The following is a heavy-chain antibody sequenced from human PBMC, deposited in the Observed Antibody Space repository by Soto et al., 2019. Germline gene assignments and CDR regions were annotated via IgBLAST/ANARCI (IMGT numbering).Heavy chain of an antibody. V-gene: IGHV3-48*02. CDR2: ISGRGTTT. CDR3: ARLGYCSSATCKYYFYYYGMDV. Sequence: LRLSCEASGFSFGSYSMNWVRQAPGKGLEWVSFISGRGTTTYYADSVKGRFTVSRDNAKNSLSLEVNSLRDEDTAVYYCARLGYCSSATCKYYFYYYGMDVWGQGTTVTVSS. D-gene: IGHD2-2*01. J-gene: IGHJ6*02. CDR1: GFSFGSYS.